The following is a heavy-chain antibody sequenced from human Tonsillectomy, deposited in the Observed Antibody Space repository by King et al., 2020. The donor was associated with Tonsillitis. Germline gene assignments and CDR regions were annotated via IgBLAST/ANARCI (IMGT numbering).Heavy chain of an antibody. D-gene: IGHD3-22*01. CDR3: AKRYTMIVGSTSRGMDV. CDR1: GFTFSSYA. CDR2: IYSGDSST. Sequence: VQLVESGGGLVQPGGSLRLSCAASGFTFSSYAMSWVRQAPGKGLEWVSVIYSGDSSTFYADSVKGRFTISRDDSKNMLYLQMNSLRAEDTAVYYCAKRYTMIVGSTSRGMDVWGQGTTVTVSS. V-gene: IGHV3-23*03. J-gene: IGHJ6*02.